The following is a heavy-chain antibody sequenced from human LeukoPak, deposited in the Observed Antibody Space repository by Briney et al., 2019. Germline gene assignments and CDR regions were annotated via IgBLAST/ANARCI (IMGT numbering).Heavy chain of an antibody. Sequence: GGSLRLSCAASGFSFSNYAMHWVRQAPGKGLEWVAVISYDINNKYYADSVKGRFAISRDNSKNTLYLQMNSLRAEDTAVYYCAKDAVRTPQIDHWGQGALVTVSS. D-gene: IGHD1-1*01. V-gene: IGHV3-30*09. CDR2: ISYDINNK. CDR1: GFSFSNYA. J-gene: IGHJ4*02. CDR3: AKDAVRTPQIDH.